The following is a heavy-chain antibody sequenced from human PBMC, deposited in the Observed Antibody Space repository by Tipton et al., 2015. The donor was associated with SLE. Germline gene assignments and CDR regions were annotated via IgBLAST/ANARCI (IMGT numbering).Heavy chain of an antibody. CDR1: GGSISSSEYF. V-gene: IGHV4-39*07. CDR2: IYYSGKA. D-gene: IGHD3-9*01. J-gene: IGHJ6*03. CDR3: ARDVGRYLYYMDV. Sequence: LRLSCTVSGGSISSSEYFWGWIRQPPGKGLEWIGSIYYSGKANYKPSLKSRVSMSVDMSKNQFSLTLSSVTAADTAVYYCARDVGRYLYYMDVWGKGTTVNVSS.